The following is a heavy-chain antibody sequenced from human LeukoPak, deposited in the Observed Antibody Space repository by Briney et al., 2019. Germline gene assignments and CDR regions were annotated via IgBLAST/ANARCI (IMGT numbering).Heavy chain of an antibody. CDR2: ISAYNGNT. J-gene: IGHJ5*02. D-gene: IGHD6-19*01. CDR3: ARAPIAVAGTGWFDP. V-gene: IGHV1-18*04. CDR1: GYTFTSYG. Sequence: GASVKVSCKASGYTFTSYGISWVRQAPGQGLEWMGWISAYNGNTNYAQKLQGRVTMTTDTSTSTAYMELRSLRSGDTAVYYCARAPIAVAGTGWFDPWGQGTLVTVSS.